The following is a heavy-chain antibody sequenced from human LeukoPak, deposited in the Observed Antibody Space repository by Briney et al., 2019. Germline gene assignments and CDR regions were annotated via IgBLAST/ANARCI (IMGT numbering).Heavy chain of an antibody. CDR3: ARALAARTPYYYYYYGMDV. J-gene: IGHJ6*02. V-gene: IGHV4-59*10. CDR2: VYSSGST. Sequence: SETLSLTCAVSGGLMSNYYWTWIRQPAGKELEWIGRVYSSGSTNYNPSLKSRVTISVDTSKNQFSLKLSSVTAADTAVYYCARALAARTPYYYYYYGMDVWGQGTTVTVSS. D-gene: IGHD6-6*01. CDR1: GGLMSNYY.